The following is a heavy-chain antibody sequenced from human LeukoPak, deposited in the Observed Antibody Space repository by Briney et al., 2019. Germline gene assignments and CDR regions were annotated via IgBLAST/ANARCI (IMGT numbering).Heavy chain of an antibody. D-gene: IGHD2-15*01. J-gene: IGHJ6*02. CDR1: GGTFSSYA. CDR3: ARDRIVGVVAATPLDYYYYGMDV. Sequence: SVKVSCKAAGGTFSSYAISWVRQAPGQGLEWMGRIIPILGIVNYEQKFQGRVTITADKSTSTAYMELSSLRSEDTAVYYCARDRIVGVVAATPLDYYYYGMDVWGQGTTVTVSS. CDR2: IIPILGIV. V-gene: IGHV1-69*04.